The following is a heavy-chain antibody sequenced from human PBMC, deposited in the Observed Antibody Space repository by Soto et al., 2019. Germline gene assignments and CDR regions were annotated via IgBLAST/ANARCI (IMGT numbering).Heavy chain of an antibody. CDR3: ARDRPPGSLYGMDA. CDR2: ISADSGYT. CDR1: GYIFTTYG. V-gene: IGHV1-18*01. J-gene: IGHJ6*02. Sequence: QIQLVQSGGGVERPGASVTVSCEASGYIFTTYGLSWVRQTPAHGLEWMGWISADSGYTQYAQFLQDRLTMTRDTSTNTGDMELRDLTSDDTGSYYCARDRPPGSLYGMDAWGQGAAVTVSS.